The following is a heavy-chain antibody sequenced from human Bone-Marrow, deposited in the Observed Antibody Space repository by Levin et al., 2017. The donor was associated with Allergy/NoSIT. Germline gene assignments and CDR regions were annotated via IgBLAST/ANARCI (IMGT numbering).Heavy chain of an antibody. J-gene: IGHJ2*01. D-gene: IGHD2-21*02. CDR1: GFSFSTYE. Sequence: GRSLRLSCAASGFSFSTYEMNWVRQAPGKGLEWISYISSSGSTKYYADSVKGRFTISSKNSLYLQMNSLRAEDTAIYYCTRDKKSDGVTPDWYFDLWGRGTPVTVSS. V-gene: IGHV3-48*03. CDR2: ISSSGSTK. CDR3: TRDKKSDGVTPDWYFDL.